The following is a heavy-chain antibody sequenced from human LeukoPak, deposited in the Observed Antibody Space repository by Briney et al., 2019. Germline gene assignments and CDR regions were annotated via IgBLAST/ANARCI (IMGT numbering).Heavy chain of an antibody. Sequence: GGSLRLSCAASGFTFSSYSMNWVRQAPGKGLECVSVIYSGGSAGSTYYAESVKGRFTISRDNSKNTLYLQMNSLRAEDTALYYCARLEAYCGGDCYSGVDAFDLWGQGTMVTVSS. CDR3: ARLEAYCGGDCYSGVDAFDL. CDR2: IYSGGSAGST. V-gene: IGHV3-NL1*01. D-gene: IGHD2-21*02. J-gene: IGHJ3*01. CDR1: GFTFSSYS.